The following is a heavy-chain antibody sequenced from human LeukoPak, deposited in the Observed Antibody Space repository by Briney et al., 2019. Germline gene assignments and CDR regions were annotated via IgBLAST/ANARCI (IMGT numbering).Heavy chain of an antibody. V-gene: IGHV1-24*01. Sequence: ASVKVSCKVSGYTLTELSMHWVRQAPGKGLEWMGGFDPEDGETIYAQKFQGRVTMTEDTSTDTAYMELSSLRSEDTAVYYCATEGYCSSTSCPPVDYWGQGTLVTVSP. D-gene: IGHD2-2*01. CDR3: ATEGYCSSTSCPPVDY. CDR1: GYTLTELS. CDR2: FDPEDGET. J-gene: IGHJ4*02.